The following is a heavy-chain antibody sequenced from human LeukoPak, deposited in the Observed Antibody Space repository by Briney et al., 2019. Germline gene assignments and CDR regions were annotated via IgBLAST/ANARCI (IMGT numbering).Heavy chain of an antibody. CDR3: ARNRLRATATYMDV. D-gene: IGHD2-15*01. CDR2: IEYDGTDT. Sequence: GGSLRLSCAASEFTFSSYGMHWVRQAPGKGLEWVAFIEYDGTDTHFADSVRGRFTISRDNSEDTLYLQIITLRAVDTAVYYCARNRLRATATYMDVWGKGTTVTVSS. V-gene: IGHV3-30*02. J-gene: IGHJ6*04. CDR1: EFTFSSYG.